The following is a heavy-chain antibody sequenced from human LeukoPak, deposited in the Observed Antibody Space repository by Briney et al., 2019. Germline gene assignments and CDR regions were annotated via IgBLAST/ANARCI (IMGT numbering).Heavy chain of an antibody. CDR3: ARDDIPVI. Sequence: GGSLRLSCAASGFSVSDYYMNWVRQAPGKGLECVSFIYSDGRTYYADSVKGRFTISRDNSRNTLYLQMNRLRVEDTAVYYCARDDIPVIWGQGTLVTVSS. D-gene: IGHD2-15*01. CDR1: GFSVSDYY. V-gene: IGHV3-53*01. J-gene: IGHJ4*02. CDR2: IYSDGRT.